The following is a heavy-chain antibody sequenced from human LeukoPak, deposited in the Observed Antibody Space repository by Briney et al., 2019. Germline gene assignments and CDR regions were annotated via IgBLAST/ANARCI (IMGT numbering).Heavy chain of an antibody. Sequence: SETLSLTCTASGCSISSHYWSWIRQPPGKGLEWIGYIYYSGSTNYTPSLKSRVTISVDTSKTQFSMNLDSVTAADRAVYYCARGGDPTYCYFGFWGRGTLLTVSS. CDR1: GCSISSHY. V-gene: IGHV4-59*08. CDR2: IYYSGST. J-gene: IGHJ2*01. CDR3: ARGGDPTYCYFGF. D-gene: IGHD4-17*01.